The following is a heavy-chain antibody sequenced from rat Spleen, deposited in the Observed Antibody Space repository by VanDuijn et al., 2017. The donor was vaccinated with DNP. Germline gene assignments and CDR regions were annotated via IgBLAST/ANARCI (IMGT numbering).Heavy chain of an antibody. Sequence: EVQLVESGGGLVQPGRSLKLSCAASGFTFSDYNMTWVRQAPKKGLEWVATIIYDDSRTYYRDAVKGRFTISRDNAKSTLYLQMDSLRSGDTATYYCVRQDGYWGQGVMVTVSS. CDR3: VRQDGY. J-gene: IGHJ2*01. CDR2: IIYDDSRT. CDR1: GFTFSDYN. V-gene: IGHV5-7*01.